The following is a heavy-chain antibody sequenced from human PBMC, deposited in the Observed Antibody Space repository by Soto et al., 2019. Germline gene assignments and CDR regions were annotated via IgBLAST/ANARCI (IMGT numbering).Heavy chain of an antibody. CDR3: AGNRGEGDWSCGLGEQEGCDNWFDP. Sequence: QTLSLTCAISGDSVSSNSAAWNWIRQSPSRGLEWLGRTYYRSKWYNDYAVSVKSRITINPDTSKNQFSLQLNSVTPEATAVYYCAGNRGEGDWSCGLGEQEGCDNWFDPWGQGTLVTVSS. V-gene: IGHV6-1*01. CDR2: TYYRSKWYN. CDR1: GDSVSSNSAA. D-gene: IGHD1-1*01. J-gene: IGHJ5*02.